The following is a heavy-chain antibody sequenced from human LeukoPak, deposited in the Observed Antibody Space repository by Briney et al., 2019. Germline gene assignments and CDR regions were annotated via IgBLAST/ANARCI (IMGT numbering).Heavy chain of an antibody. CDR3: ARAGIVGAKGYFDY. CDR2: IYTSGST. CDR1: GGSISSGSYY. D-gene: IGHD1-26*01. J-gene: IGHJ4*02. V-gene: IGHV4-61*02. Sequence: MPSETLSLTCTVSGGSISSGSYYWSWIRQPAGKGLEWIGRIYTSGSTNYNPSLKSRVTISVDTSKNQFSLKLSSATAADTAVYYCARAGIVGAKGYFDYWGQGTLVTVSS.